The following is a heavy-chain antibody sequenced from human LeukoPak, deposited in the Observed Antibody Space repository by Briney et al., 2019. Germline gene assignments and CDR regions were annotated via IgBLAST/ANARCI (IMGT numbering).Heavy chain of an antibody. CDR3: ARLNPYYFDY. V-gene: IGHV4-38-2*02. CDR2: IYYSGST. Sequence: SETLSLTCTVSGYSISTGYYWGWIRQPPGKGLEWIGSIYYSGSTYYNPSLKSRVTISVDTSKNQFSLKLSSVTAADTAVYYCARLNPYYFDYWGQGTLVTVSS. J-gene: IGHJ4*02. CDR1: GYSISTGYY.